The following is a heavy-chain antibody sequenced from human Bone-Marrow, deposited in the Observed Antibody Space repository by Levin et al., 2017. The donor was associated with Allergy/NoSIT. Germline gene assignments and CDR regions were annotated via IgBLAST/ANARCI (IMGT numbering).Heavy chain of an antibody. CDR3: AAYKRDYGYY. CDR2: MSNTGTYK. Sequence: GGSLRLSCEASGFVFSDSNYGMHWVRQAPGQGLEWLAVMSNTGTYKDYADSVKGRFTISRDDSKNILYLQMNSLRTEDTAVYYCAAYKRDYGYYWGQGTLVTVSS. D-gene: IGHD4-17*01. CDR1: GFVFSDSNYG. J-gene: IGHJ4*02. V-gene: IGHV3-30*03.